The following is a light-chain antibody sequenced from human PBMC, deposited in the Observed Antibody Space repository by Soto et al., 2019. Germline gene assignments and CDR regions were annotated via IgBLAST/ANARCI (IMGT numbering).Light chain of an antibody. J-gene: IGKJ2*01. Sequence: EIVMTQSPATLSVSPGERATLSCRASQSVLYNSNNKNYLAWYQQRPGQPPKLLIYWASTRESGVPDRFSGSGSGTDFTLTITSLQAEDVAVYYCQQYESTPPTFGQGTKLEIK. CDR1: QSVLYNSNNKNY. V-gene: IGKV4-1*01. CDR3: QQYESTPPT. CDR2: WAS.